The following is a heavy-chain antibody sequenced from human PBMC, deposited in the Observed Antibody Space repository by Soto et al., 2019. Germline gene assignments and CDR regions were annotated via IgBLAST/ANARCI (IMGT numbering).Heavy chain of an antibody. CDR1: GGTFSSYS. Sequence: SVKVSCKGSGGTFSSYSISWVLQAPGQGLEWMGGIIPIFGTANYAQKFQGRVTITADESTSTAYMELSSLRSEDTAVYYCARGQRITIFGVVRLANYGMDVWGQGTTVTVSS. J-gene: IGHJ6*02. CDR3: ARGQRITIFGVVRLANYGMDV. D-gene: IGHD3-3*01. CDR2: IIPIFGTA. V-gene: IGHV1-69*13.